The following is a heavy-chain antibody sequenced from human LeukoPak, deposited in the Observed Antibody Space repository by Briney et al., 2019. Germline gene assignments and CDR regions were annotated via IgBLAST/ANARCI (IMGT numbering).Heavy chain of an antibody. CDR2: IIPILGIA. V-gene: IGHV1-69*04. CDR1: GGTFSSYT. CDR3: ARDRDIVVVPAAQYNWFDP. D-gene: IGHD2-2*01. Sequence: SVKVSCKASGGTFSSYTISWVRQAPGQGLEWMGRIIPILGIANYAQKFQGKVTITADKSTSTAYMELSSLRSEDTAVYYCARDRDIVVVPAAQYNWFDPWGQGTLVTVSS. J-gene: IGHJ5*02.